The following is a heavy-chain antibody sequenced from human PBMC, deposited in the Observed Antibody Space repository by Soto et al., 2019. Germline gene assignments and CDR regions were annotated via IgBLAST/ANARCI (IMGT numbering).Heavy chain of an antibody. CDR3: ARAAAGNRELEFDP. CDR1: GYTFTGYY. D-gene: IGHD6-13*01. Sequence: GASVKVSCKASGYTFTGYYMHWVRQAPGQGLEWMGWINPNSGGTNYAQKFQGWATITRDTSISTAYMELSRLRSDDTAVYYCARAAAGNRELEFDPWGQGTLVTVSS. V-gene: IGHV1-2*04. J-gene: IGHJ5*02. CDR2: INPNSGGT.